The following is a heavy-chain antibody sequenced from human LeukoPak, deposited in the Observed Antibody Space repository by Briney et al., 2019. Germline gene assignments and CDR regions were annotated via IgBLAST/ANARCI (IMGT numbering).Heavy chain of an antibody. CDR1: GFTFSSYA. CDR3: VKVAKYYYGSETYYFFEH. Sequence: GGSLRLSCAASGFTFSSYAMHWVRQAPGKGLEWVANINQDGTEKYYVDSVKGRFTISRDNAKNSLYLQMNSLRVKDTAIYYCVKVAKYYYGSETYYFFEHWGQGTPVTASS. D-gene: IGHD3-10*01. J-gene: IGHJ4*02. V-gene: IGHV3-7*01. CDR2: INQDGTEK.